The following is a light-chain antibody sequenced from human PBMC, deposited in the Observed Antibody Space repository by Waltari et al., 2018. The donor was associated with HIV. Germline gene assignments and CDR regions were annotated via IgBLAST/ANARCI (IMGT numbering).Light chain of an antibody. CDR1: QSISTF. CDR2: GSS. CDR3: QQSFNTPWT. V-gene: IGKV1-39*01. J-gene: IGKJ1*01. Sequence: DIQMTQSPSSLSASVGHRVTVTCRASQSISTFLNWYQQKPGKAPKLLIFGSSKLQDGVPSRFSGSGSGTDFTLTIGSLQSEDIATYYCQQSFNTPWTFGQGTKVEVK.